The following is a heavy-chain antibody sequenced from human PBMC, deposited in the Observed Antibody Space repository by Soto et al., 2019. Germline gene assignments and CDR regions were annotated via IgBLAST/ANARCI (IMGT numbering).Heavy chain of an antibody. CDR3: ARDRTSCYDY. V-gene: IGHV3-11*01. D-gene: IGHD2-2*01. CDR1: GFTFGDYY. Sequence: GGSLRFSCAASGFTFGDYYMNWIRQAPGKGLEWLSYISSSGRTIYYADSVKGRFTISRDNAKNSLYLQMNSLRAEDTAVYYCARDRTSCYDYWGQGTLVTVSS. CDR2: ISSSGRTI. J-gene: IGHJ4*02.